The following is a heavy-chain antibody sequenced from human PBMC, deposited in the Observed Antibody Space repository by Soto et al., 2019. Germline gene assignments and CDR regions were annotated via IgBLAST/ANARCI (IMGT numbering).Heavy chain of an antibody. CDR1: VGSITTSNYC. Sequence: PSETLSLTCSVSVGSITTSNYCWGWIRQPPGKGLEWIASIHYTGSTYYNPSLKSRVTISVDTSKNQFSLRLSSVTAADTAVYYCARLDGNSADYYYGMDVWGQGTTVTVSS. CDR2: IHYTGST. CDR3: ARLDGNSADYYYGMDV. V-gene: IGHV4-39*01. D-gene: IGHD6-19*01. J-gene: IGHJ6*01.